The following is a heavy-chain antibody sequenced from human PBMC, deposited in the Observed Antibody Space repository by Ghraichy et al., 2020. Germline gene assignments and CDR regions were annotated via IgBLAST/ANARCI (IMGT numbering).Heavy chain of an antibody. CDR3: ARKSFWSGADDDYGMDV. V-gene: IGHV3-33*08. CDR1: GFTFSSHG. J-gene: IGHJ6*02. D-gene: IGHD3-3*01. Sequence: GGSLRLSCAASGFTFSSHGMHWVRLAPGKGLEWVAVIWYDGSNKYYADSVKGRFTISRDNSKNTLYLQLNSLRVEDTGKYYCARKSFWSGADDDYGMDVWGQVTTFTVSS. CDR2: IWYDGSNK.